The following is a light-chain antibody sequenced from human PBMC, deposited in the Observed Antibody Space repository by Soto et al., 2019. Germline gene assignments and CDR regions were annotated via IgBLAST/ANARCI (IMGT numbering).Light chain of an antibody. CDR1: SSDLGGYNY. CDR2: EVT. V-gene: IGLV2-8*01. J-gene: IGLJ2*01. Sequence: QSALTQPPSASGSPGQSVTISCTGTSSDLGGYNYVSWYQQHPGEAPKLMIYEVTKRPSGVPDRFSGSKSGNTASLTVSGLQAEDEADYYCSSYAGSNNYVIFGGGTKVTVL. CDR3: SSYAGSNNYVI.